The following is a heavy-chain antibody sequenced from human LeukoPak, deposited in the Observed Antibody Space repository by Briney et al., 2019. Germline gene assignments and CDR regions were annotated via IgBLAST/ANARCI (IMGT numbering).Heavy chain of an antibody. J-gene: IGHJ4*02. Sequence: GGSLRLSCAASGFTFSSYGMHWVRQAPGKGLEWVAVIWYDGSNKYYADSVKGRFTISRDNSKNTLYLQMISLRAEDTAVYYCAKDAGSYSFDYWGQGTLVTVSS. D-gene: IGHD1-26*01. CDR3: AKDAGSYSFDY. CDR2: IWYDGSNK. V-gene: IGHV3-30*02. CDR1: GFTFSSYG.